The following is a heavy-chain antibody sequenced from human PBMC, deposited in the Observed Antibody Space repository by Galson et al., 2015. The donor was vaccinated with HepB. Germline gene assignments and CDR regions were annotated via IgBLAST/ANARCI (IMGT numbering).Heavy chain of an antibody. V-gene: IGHV1-69*13. J-gene: IGHJ4*02. D-gene: IGHD3-22*01. Sequence: SVKVSCKASGGTFSSYAISWVRQAPGQGLEWMGGIIPIFGTANYAQKFQGRVTITADESTSTAYMELSSLRSEDTAVYYCARDGHSSGYYSRFDYWGQGTLVTVSS. CDR2: IIPIFGTA. CDR1: GGTFSSYA. CDR3: ARDGHSSGYYSRFDY.